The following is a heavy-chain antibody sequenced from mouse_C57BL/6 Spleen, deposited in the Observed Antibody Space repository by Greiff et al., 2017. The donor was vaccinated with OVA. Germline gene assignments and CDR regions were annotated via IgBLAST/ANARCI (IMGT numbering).Heavy chain of an antibody. CDR3: ARDYYPYYAMDY. Sequence: EVKVVESEGGLVQPGSSMKLSCTASGFTFSDYYMAWVRQVPEKGLEWVANINYDGSSTYYLDSLKSRFIISRDNAKNILYLQMSSLKSEDTATYYCARDYYPYYAMDYWGQGTSVTVSS. D-gene: IGHD2-1*01. CDR2: INYDGSST. J-gene: IGHJ4*01. V-gene: IGHV5-16*01. CDR1: GFTFSDYY.